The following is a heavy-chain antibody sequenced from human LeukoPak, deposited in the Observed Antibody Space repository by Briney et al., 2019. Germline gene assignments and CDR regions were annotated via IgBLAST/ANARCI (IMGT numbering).Heavy chain of an antibody. Sequence: GGSLRLSCAASGFTFSNAWMSWVRQAPGKGLEWVGRIKSKTDGGTTDYAAPVKGRFTISRDDSKNTLYLQMNSLRADDTAIFYCARHSEGYYYYMDLWGRGTPVTISS. J-gene: IGHJ6*03. CDR3: ARHSEGYYYYMDL. V-gene: IGHV3-15*01. CDR2: IKSKTDGGTT. CDR1: GFTFSNAW. D-gene: IGHD5/OR15-5a*01.